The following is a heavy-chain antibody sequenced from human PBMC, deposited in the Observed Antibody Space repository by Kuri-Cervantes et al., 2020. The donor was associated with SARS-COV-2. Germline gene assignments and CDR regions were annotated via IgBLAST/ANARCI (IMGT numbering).Heavy chain of an antibody. V-gene: IGHV3-64*02. CDR3: ASSLIVVVPAAFRAPGYYGMDV. CDR1: GFTFSEYD. CDR2: ISSDGTKT. D-gene: IGHD2-2*01. Sequence: GGSLRLSCVASGFTFSEYDMHWVRQAPGKGLEAVSAISSDGTKTFYSDSVTGRFTMSSDNSKNTLYLQMGSLRAEDMAVYYCASSLIVVVPAAFRAPGYYGMDVWGQGTTVTVSS. J-gene: IGHJ6*02.